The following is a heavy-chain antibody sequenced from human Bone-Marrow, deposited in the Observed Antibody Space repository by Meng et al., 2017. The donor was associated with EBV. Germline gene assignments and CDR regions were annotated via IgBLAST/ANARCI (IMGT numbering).Heavy chain of an antibody. V-gene: IGHV4-34*01. D-gene: IGHD5-24*01. Sequence: QVQVQQCGGGLLKPSETPSLTCAVYGGSFSGYYWSWIRQPPGKGLEWIGEINHSGSTNYNPSLKSRVTISVDTSKNQFSLKLSSVTAVDTAVYYCARVRSVATITLFDYWGQGTLVTVSS. J-gene: IGHJ4*02. CDR2: INHSGST. CDR1: GGSFSGYY. CDR3: ARVRSVATITLFDY.